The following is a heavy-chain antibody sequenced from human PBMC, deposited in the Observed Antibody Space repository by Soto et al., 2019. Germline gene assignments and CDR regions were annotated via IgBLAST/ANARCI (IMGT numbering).Heavy chain of an antibody. Sequence: QVQLQESGPGLVKPSETLSLTCTVSGGSISGYYWSWIRQPAGKRLEWIGRIYASGNPTKTPSLMSRVTMSVDTSKNQFSLRLTSVTAAVTAVYYCASVGRTRATGTTDAFDVWGQGTKVTVSS. D-gene: IGHD4-17*01. V-gene: IGHV4-4*07. CDR1: GGSISGYY. CDR3: ASVGRTRATGTTDAFDV. J-gene: IGHJ3*01. CDR2: IYASGNP.